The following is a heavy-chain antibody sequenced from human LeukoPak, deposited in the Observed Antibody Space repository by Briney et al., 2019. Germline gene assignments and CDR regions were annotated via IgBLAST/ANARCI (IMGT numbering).Heavy chain of an antibody. CDR3: ARHSSSRGSIDY. CDR1: GYSISSGYY. D-gene: IGHD6-13*01. CDR2: IYHSGST. Sequence: SETLSLPCAVSGYSISSGYYWGWIRQPPGKGLEWIGSIYHSGSTYYNPSLKSRVTISVDTSKNQFSLKLSSVTAADTAVYYCARHSSSRGSIDYWGQGTLVTVSS. V-gene: IGHV4-38-2*01. J-gene: IGHJ4*02.